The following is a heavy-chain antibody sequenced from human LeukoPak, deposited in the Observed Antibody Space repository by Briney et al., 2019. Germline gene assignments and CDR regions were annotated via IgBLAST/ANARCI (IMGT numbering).Heavy chain of an antibody. D-gene: IGHD2-15*01. CDR3: ARLGYCSGGSCSAIPY. V-gene: IGHV1-46*01. J-gene: IGHJ4*02. CDR1: GYTFTSYY. Sequence: ASVKVSCKASGYTFTSYYMHWVRQAPGQGLEWMGIINPSGGSTSYAQKFQGRVTMTRDTSTSTVYMELSSLRSDDTAVYYCARLGYCSGGSCSAIPYWGQGTLVTVSS. CDR2: INPSGGST.